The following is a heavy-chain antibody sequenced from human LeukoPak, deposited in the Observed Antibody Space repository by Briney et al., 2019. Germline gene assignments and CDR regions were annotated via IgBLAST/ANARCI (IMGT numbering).Heavy chain of an antibody. CDR2: IIPIFGTA. CDR3: ARELAVAGTFDAFDI. D-gene: IGHD6-19*01. J-gene: IGHJ3*02. CDR1: GGTFSSYA. V-gene: IGHV1-69*05. Sequence: GASVKVSCKASGGTFSSYAISWVRQAPGQGLEWMGRIIPIFGTANYAQKFQGRGTISTDESTSTAYMELSSLRSEDTAVYYCARELAVAGTFDAFDIWGQGTMVTVSS.